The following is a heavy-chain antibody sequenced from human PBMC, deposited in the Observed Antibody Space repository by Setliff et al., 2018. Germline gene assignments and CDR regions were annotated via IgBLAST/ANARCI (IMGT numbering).Heavy chain of an antibody. CDR2: INQSGST. CDR1: GGSFNSYY. Sequence: KSSETLSLTCAVYGGSFNSYYWSWIRQPPGKGLGWIGEINQSGSTTYSPSLKSRVTISVDTSKNQFSLNLSSVTAADTAVYYCARAGYELGQYNWFDPWGQGTLVTVSS. CDR3: ARAGYELGQYNWFDP. V-gene: IGHV4-34*01. J-gene: IGHJ5*02. D-gene: IGHD2-2*01.